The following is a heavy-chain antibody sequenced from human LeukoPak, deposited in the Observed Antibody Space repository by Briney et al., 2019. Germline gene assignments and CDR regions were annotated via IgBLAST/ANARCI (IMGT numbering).Heavy chain of an antibody. J-gene: IGHJ4*02. CDR2: IYSGGST. D-gene: IGHD3-10*01. V-gene: IGHV3-53*01. Sequence: GGSLRLSCAASGFTVSSNYMSWVRQAPGKGLEWVSVIYSGGSTYYADSVKGRFTISRDNSKNTLYLQMNSLRAEDTAVYYCAKEYYYGSGSYYKTPFDYWGQGTLVTVSS. CDR3: AKEYYYGSGSYYKTPFDY. CDR1: GFTVSSNY.